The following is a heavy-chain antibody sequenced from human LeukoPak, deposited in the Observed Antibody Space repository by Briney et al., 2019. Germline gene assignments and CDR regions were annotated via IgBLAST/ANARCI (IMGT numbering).Heavy chain of an antibody. CDR1: GGTFSSYA. V-gene: IGHV1-69*06. J-gene: IGHJ4*02. Sequence: GASVKVSCKASGGTFSSYAISWVRQAPGQGLEWMGGIIPIFGTANYAQKFQGRVTITADKSTSTAYMELSSLRSEDTAVYYCARDRRAYCGGDCYSGGPYYFDYWGQGTLVTVSS. D-gene: IGHD2-21*02. CDR2: IIPIFGTA. CDR3: ARDRRAYCGGDCYSGGPYYFDY.